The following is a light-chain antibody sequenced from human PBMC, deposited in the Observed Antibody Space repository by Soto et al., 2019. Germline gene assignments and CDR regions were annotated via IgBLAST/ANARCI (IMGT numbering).Light chain of an antibody. CDR1: QRINNN. V-gene: IGKV3-15*01. CDR3: QQYNISPPA. J-gene: IGKJ2*01. Sequence: EIVMTQSPATLSVSPGERATLSCRASQRINNNLAWYPQKPGQAPRLLIYGASSRGTGIPARFSGSGSGTEFTLTISSLQSEDFVVYYCQQYNISPPAFGHGTKLEIK. CDR2: GAS.